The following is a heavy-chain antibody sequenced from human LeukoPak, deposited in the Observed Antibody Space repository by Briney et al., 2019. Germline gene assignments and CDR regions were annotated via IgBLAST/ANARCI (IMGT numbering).Heavy chain of an antibody. V-gene: IGHV3-74*01. D-gene: IGHD6-19*01. CDR3: ARGDWGIAVALGY. CDR2: INGDGSST. J-gene: IGHJ4*02. Sequence: GGSLRLSCAASGFTFSSYWMPSVRQAPGKGLVWVSRINGDGSSTTYADSVKGRFTISRDNAMNTMYLQMNSLRAEDTAVYYCARGDWGIAVALGYWGQGNLVTVSS. CDR1: GFTFSSYW.